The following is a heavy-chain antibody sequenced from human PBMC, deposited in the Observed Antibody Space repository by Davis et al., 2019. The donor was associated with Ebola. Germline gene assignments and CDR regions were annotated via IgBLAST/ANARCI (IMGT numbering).Heavy chain of an antibody. CDR2: ISSDARNK. J-gene: IGHJ4*02. CDR1: GFTFSTYT. Sequence: PGGSLRLSCAASGFTFSTYTMSWVRQAPGKGLEWVAVISSDARNKKSADSVKGRFTISRDNYKRTLYLQMNSLRLGDTAVFYCAMLSTATGTAFWGQGTLVTVSS. CDR3: AMLSTATGTAF. V-gene: IGHV3-30*03. D-gene: IGHD6-13*01.